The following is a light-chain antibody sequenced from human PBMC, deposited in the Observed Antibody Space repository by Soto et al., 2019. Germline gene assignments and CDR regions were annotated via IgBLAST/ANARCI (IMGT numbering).Light chain of an antibody. CDR3: QQYNSYPLT. CDR2: KAS. CDR1: QSISSW. V-gene: IGKV1-5*03. Sequence: DIQMTQSPYTLSASVGDRVSITCRASQSISSWVAWYQQKPGKAPKILIYKASSLESGVPSRFSGSGSGTEFTLTISSLQPDDFATYYCQQYNSYPLTFGGGTKVEIK. J-gene: IGKJ4*01.